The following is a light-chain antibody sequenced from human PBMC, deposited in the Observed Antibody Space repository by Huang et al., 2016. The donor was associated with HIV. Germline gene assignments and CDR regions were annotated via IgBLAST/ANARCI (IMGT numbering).Light chain of an antibody. V-gene: IGKV1-6*01. Sequence: AIQMTQSPSSLSASLGDRITITCRASQGIRNDLGWYQHTPGKAPKLLIYAASELQVGVPLRFRGSGSGTDFTLIITSLQPEDVGTYYCLQDFNYPRTFDQGTTVNI. CDR3: LQDFNYPRT. CDR2: AAS. J-gene: IGKJ1*01. CDR1: QGIRND.